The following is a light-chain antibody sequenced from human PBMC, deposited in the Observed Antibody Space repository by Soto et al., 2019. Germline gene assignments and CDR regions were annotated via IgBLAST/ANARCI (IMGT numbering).Light chain of an antibody. CDR1: SSDVGNYNL. CDR2: ATR. Sequence: QSALTQPASVSGSPGQSITISCTGTSSDVGNYNLVSWYQQHPGKAPKLIIYATRKRPSGVSNRYSGSKSGNTASLTISGLQAEDEATYHCCSYAGSITFTFGGGPKVTVL. V-gene: IGLV2-23*02. J-gene: IGLJ2*01. CDR3: CSYAGSITFT.